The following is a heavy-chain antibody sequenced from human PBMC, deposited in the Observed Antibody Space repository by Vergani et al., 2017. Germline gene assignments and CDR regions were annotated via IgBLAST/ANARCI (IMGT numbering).Heavy chain of an antibody. J-gene: IGHJ6*03. CDR1: GFTFSSCS. Sequence: EVQLVESGGGLVKPGGSLRLSCAASGFTFSSCSMNWVRQAPGKGLEWVSSISSSSSYIYYADSVKGRFTISRDNAKNSLYLQMNSLRAEDTAVYYCARAFIVGATNYYYYYMDVWGKGTTVTVSS. V-gene: IGHV3-21*01. CDR3: ARAFIVGATNYYYYYMDV. CDR2: ISSSSSYI. D-gene: IGHD1-26*01.